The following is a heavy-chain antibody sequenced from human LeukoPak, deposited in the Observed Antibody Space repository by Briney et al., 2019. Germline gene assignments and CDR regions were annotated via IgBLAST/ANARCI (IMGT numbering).Heavy chain of an antibody. J-gene: IGHJ2*01. V-gene: IGHV1-18*01. CDR1: GYSFTDYT. D-gene: IGHD3-22*01. CDR2: INAYNAKT. CDR3: ARVDSNDYYAASWYFDL. Sequence: ASVKVSCKASGYSFTDYTINWVRHAPGQGLEWMGWINAYNAKTKYAQTLQGRVTMTPDTSTSTGYMELRSLRSDDTAVYYCARVDSNDYYAASWYFDLWGRGTLVTVSS.